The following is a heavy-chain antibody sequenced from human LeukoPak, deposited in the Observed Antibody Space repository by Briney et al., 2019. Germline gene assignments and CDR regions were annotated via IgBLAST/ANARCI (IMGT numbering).Heavy chain of an antibody. V-gene: IGHV3-7*03. J-gene: IGHJ4*02. CDR1: GFTFSRHR. CDR2: IKPDGSAQ. Sequence: PGGSLRLSCAASGFTFSRHRMTWVRQAPGKGLEWVAKIKPDGSAQFYVDSVRGRFTISKDNAKNSLYLQMNGLTIEDTAIYYCTKEVWFRFDYWGQGNLVTVAS. CDR3: TKEVWFRFDY. D-gene: IGHD3-10*01.